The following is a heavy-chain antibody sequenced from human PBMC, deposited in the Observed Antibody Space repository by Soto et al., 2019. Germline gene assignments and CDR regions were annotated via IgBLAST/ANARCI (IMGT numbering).Heavy chain of an antibody. V-gene: IGHV4-34*01. J-gene: IGHJ5*02. CDR1: GGSFSGYY. CDR2: INHSGST. Sequence: QVQLQQWGAGLLKPSETLSLTCAVYGGSFSGYYWSWIRQPPGKGLEWIGEINHSGSTNYNPSLKSRVTISVDTSKNQFSLKLSSLTAADTAVYYCARKVVLMVYAPHNWFDPWGQGTLVTVSS. CDR3: ARKVVLMVYAPHNWFDP. D-gene: IGHD2-8*01.